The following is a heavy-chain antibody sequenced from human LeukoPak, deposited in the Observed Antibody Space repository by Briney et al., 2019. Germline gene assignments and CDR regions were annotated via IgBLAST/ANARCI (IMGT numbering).Heavy chain of an antibody. D-gene: IGHD5-12*01. CDR3: AKGYRSAYSWDS. CDR2: ISPDATKS. V-gene: IGHV3-74*03. CDR1: GFTFSVYY. Sequence: PGGSLRLSCAASGFTFSVYYMFWVRQAPGKGLVWVSSISPDATKSKYADFVEGRLTISRDNAKNTLYLQLNSLRVEDAAVYYCAKGYRSAYSWDSWGQGTLVTVSS. J-gene: IGHJ4*02.